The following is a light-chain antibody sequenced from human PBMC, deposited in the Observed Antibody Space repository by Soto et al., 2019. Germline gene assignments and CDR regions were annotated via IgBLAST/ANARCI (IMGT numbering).Light chain of an antibody. CDR3: LLDFGYFWA. V-gene: IGKV1-6*01. CDR2: AAS. CDR1: EAIRSA. J-gene: IGKJ1*01. Sequence: AIPLTQSPSSLSASVGDRVTITCRASEAIRSALGWYQQKPGKVPKLLIYAASILQSGVPSRFSGSGSGTDFTLTISSLQPEDFATYYCLLDFGYFWAFGQGTKV.